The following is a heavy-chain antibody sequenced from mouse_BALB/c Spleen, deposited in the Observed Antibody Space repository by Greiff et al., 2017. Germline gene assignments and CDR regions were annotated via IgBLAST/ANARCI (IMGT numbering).Heavy chain of an antibody. J-gene: IGHJ3*01. CDR2: ISSGSSTI. CDR3: ASASPFAY. V-gene: IGHV5-17*02. D-gene: IGHD6-1*01. Sequence: EVKLMESGGGLVQPGGSRKLSCAASGFTFSSFGMHWVRQAPEKGLEWVAYISSGSSTIYYADTVKGRFTISRDNPKNTLFLQMTSLRSEDTAMYYCASASPFAYWGQGTLVTVSA. CDR1: GFTFSSFG.